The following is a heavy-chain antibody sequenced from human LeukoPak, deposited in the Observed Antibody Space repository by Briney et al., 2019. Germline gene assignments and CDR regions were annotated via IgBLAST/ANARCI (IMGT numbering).Heavy chain of an antibody. V-gene: IGHV3-53*01. J-gene: IGHJ4*02. D-gene: IGHD3-22*01. CDR1: GFTVSSKY. Sequence: PGGSLRLSCAASGFTVSSKYMSWVRQTAGKGLQWVALIYSSGDAYTPDSVKGRFTISRDDSENTLYLQMDSLRAEGTAVYYCAKDLALSYYYDSSGPHRWGQGTLVTVSS. CDR2: IYSSGDA. CDR3: AKDLALSYYYDSSGPHR.